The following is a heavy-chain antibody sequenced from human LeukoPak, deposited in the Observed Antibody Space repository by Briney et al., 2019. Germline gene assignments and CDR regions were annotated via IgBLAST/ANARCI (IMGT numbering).Heavy chain of an antibody. CDR3: GGALLSVTSFDL. D-gene: IGHD2-21*02. V-gene: IGHV1-2*02. J-gene: IGHJ3*01. Sequence: ASVKVSCKASGNTFSDNYIDWVRQAPGQGLEWMGWINPHSGGTNYGENFQGRVTLTRDTSISTAYMDLSSLISDDTAVYLRGGALLSVTSFDLWGRGTMVTVSS. CDR1: GNTFSDNY. CDR2: INPHSGGT.